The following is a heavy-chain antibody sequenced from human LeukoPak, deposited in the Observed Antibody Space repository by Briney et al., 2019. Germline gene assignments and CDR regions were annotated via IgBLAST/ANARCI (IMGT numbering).Heavy chain of an antibody. J-gene: IGHJ6*02. Sequence: GGSLRLSCAASGFTFSSYWMSWVRQAPGKGLEWVANIKQDGSEKYYVDSVKGRFTISRDNAKNSLYLQMNSLRAEDTAVYYCARVSYPDDYYDILTGYLPYYYGMDVWGQGTTVTVSS. D-gene: IGHD3-9*01. CDR2: IKQDGSEK. CDR3: ARVSYPDDYYDILTGYLPYYYGMDV. V-gene: IGHV3-7*01. CDR1: GFTFSSYW.